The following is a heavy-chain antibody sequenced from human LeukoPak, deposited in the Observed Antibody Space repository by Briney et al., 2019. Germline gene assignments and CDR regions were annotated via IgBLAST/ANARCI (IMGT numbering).Heavy chain of an antibody. J-gene: IGHJ4*02. Sequence: GGSLRLSCAASGFTFSSYGMHWVRQAPGKGLEWVAVISYDGSNKYYADSVKGRFTISRDNSKNTVYLQMNSLRAEDTAVYYCARHRDYWGQGTLVTVSS. V-gene: IGHV3-30*03. CDR2: ISYDGSNK. D-gene: IGHD3-10*01. CDR1: GFTFSSYG. CDR3: ARHRDY.